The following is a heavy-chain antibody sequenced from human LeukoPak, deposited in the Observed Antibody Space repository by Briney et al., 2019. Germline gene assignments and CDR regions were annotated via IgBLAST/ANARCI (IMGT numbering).Heavy chain of an antibody. CDR3: ARGDYEVY. CDR1: GFTLSTYV. CDR2: ISYDGDNT. D-gene: IGHD4-17*01. V-gene: IGHV3-30*01. J-gene: IGHJ4*02. Sequence: GGSLRLSCTASGFTLSTYVMHWVRQAPGKGLEWVAYISYDGDNTIYADSVKGRFTISRDNSKSTLYLLVNSLRLDDTAVYYCARGDYEVYWGQGTLVTVSS.